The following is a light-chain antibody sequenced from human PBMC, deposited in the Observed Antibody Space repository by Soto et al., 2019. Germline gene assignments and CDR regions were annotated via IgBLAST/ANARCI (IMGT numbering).Light chain of an antibody. V-gene: IGKV3-15*01. CDR3: QQYNNWPPLT. Sequence: EIVMTQSPATLSVSPGERATLSCRASQSVSSNLAWYQQKPGQAPRLLIYGASTRATGIPARSSGSGSGTEFTLTISSLQSEDFAVYYCQQYNNWPPLTFGQGTKLEIK. CDR2: GAS. CDR1: QSVSSN. J-gene: IGKJ2*01.